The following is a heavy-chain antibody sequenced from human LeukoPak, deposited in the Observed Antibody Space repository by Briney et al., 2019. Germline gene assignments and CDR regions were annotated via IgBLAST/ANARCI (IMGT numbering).Heavy chain of an antibody. V-gene: IGHV3-21*06. Sequence: GGSLRLSCAASGFTFSSYSMNWVRQAPGKGLEWVSSISSSSSYIYYADSVKGRFTISRDNDKNTLYLQMNSLRADDTAVYFCARGIYMIRGAYDCWGQGTLVTVSS. J-gene: IGHJ4*02. CDR3: ARGIYMIRGAYDC. CDR1: GFTFSSYS. CDR2: ISSSSSYI. D-gene: IGHD3-10*01.